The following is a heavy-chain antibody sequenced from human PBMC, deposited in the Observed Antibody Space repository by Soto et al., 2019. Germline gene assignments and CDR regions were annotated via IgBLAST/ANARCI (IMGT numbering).Heavy chain of an antibody. D-gene: IGHD4-17*01. V-gene: IGHV3-9*01. CDR3: ARIYGDYDYYYMDV. CDR1: GFPFADYS. Sequence: PGGSLRLSCAASGFPFADYSMHWVRQAPGKGLEWVSGISWNSGSIGYADSVKGRFTISRDNAKNSLYLQMNSLRAEDTAVYYCARIYGDYDYYYMDVWGKGTTVTVSS. CDR2: ISWNSGSI. J-gene: IGHJ6*03.